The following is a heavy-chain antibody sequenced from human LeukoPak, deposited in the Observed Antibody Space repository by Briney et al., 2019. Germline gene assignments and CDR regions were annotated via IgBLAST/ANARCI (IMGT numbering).Heavy chain of an antibody. D-gene: IGHD1-26*01. V-gene: IGHV3-7*01. Sequence: GGSLRLSCAASGLTFGSSWLSWVRQAPGKGLEWVANIDQDGDEKYYVDSVKGRFTISRDNAKNSLYLQMNSLIPEDTAVYYCAKSGSYFDFAYWGQGTLVTVSS. CDR3: AKSGSYFDFAY. CDR1: GLTFGSSW. J-gene: IGHJ4*02. CDR2: IDQDGDEK.